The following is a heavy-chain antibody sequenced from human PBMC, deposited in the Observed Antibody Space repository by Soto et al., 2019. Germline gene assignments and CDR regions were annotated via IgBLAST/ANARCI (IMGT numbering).Heavy chain of an antibody. J-gene: IGHJ4*02. V-gene: IGHV4-34*01. CDR2: INHSGST. CDR3: ARDKITGLFDY. CDR1: GGSFSGYY. D-gene: IGHD2-8*02. Sequence: SETLSLTCAVYGGSFSGYYWTWIRRPPGTGLEWIGEINHSGSTNYNPSLKSRVTISVDTSKNQFSLKLTSVTAADTAVYYCARDKITGLFDYWGQGTLVSVSS.